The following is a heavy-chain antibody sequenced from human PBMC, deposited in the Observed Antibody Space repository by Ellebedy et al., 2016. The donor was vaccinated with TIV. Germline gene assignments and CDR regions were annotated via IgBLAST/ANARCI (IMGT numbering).Heavy chain of an antibody. J-gene: IGHJ3*02. D-gene: IGHD6-19*01. CDR2: ISKDGSNE. CDR1: GFTFDKYA. Sequence: PGGSLRLSCVASGFTFDKYAIYWVRQAPGKGLEWVALISKDGSNEYIADSVRGRFTISRDNSKNTLDLQVNSLRVEDTAVYHCATSSRGWGYDAFDIWGHGTMVTVSS. V-gene: IGHV3-30*14. CDR3: ATSSRGWGYDAFDI.